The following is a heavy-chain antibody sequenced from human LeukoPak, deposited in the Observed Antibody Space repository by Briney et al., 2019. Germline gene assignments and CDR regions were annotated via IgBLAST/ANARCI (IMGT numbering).Heavy chain of an antibody. D-gene: IGHD6-13*01. CDR3: ARRSSSWFFDY. CDR2: IYYSGSA. Sequence: SETLSLTCTVFGGSVSSSYYYWGWLRRHPGKGLEWIGSIYYSGSAYYNPSLTSRVTISVDTSKNQFSLKLNSVTAADTAVYYCARRSSSWFFDYWGQGTLVTVSS. J-gene: IGHJ4*02. V-gene: IGHV4-39*07. CDR1: GGSVSSSYYY.